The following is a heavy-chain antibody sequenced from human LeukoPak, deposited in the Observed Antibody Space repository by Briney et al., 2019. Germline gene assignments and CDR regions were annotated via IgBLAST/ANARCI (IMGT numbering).Heavy chain of an antibody. CDR1: GGSISSSSYY. CDR2: IYYSRST. CDR3: ERVGYCSSTSCSYIDY. V-gene: IGHV4-39*01. D-gene: IGHD2-2*01. Sequence: SETLSLTCTVSGGSISSSSYYWGWIRQPPGKGLEWIGSIYYSRSTYYNPSLKSRVTISVDTSKNQFSLKLSSLTAADTAVYYCERVGYCSSTSCSYIDYWGQGTLVTVSS. J-gene: IGHJ4*02.